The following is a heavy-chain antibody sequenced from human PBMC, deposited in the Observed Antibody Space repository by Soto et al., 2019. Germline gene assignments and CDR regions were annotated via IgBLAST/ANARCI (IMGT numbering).Heavy chain of an antibody. Sequence: SQTLSLTCTVSGGSISSGDYYWSWIRPPPGKGLEWIGYIYYSGSTYYNPSLKSRVTISVDTSKNQFSLKLSSVTAADTAVYYCARLSGVFRPDDSRWYFDYWGQGTLVTVSS. V-gene: IGHV4-30-4*01. CDR3: ARLSGVFRPDDSRWYFDY. D-gene: IGHD3-10*02. CDR1: GGSISSGDYY. CDR2: IYYSGST. J-gene: IGHJ4*02.